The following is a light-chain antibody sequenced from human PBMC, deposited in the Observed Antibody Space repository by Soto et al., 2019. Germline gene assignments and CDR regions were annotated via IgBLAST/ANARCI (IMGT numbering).Light chain of an antibody. CDR1: QSVGTH. CDR3: QHSSNWPLT. CDR2: DAS. J-gene: IGKJ1*01. V-gene: IGKV3-11*01. Sequence: EVVLTQSPATLSSSPGERATLSCRASQSVGTHLGWYQQKPGQPPRLLISDASNRATDIPARFSGSGSETDFTLTISSLEPEDFAVYYCQHSSNWPLTFGQGTKVEI.